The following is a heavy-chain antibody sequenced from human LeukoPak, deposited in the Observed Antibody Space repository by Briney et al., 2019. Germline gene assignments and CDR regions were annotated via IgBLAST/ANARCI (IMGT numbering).Heavy chain of an antibody. V-gene: IGHV1-46*01. J-gene: IGHJ3*02. Sequence: ASVKVSCKASGYTFTSYYMHWVRQAPGQGLEWMGIINPSGGSTSYAQKFQGRVTMTRDTSTSTVYMELSSLRSEDTAVYYCARGSPYYDSSGYYYRRAFGIWGQGTMVTVSS. CDR3: ARGSPYYDSSGYYYRRAFGI. CDR2: INPSGGST. CDR1: GYTFTSYY. D-gene: IGHD3-22*01.